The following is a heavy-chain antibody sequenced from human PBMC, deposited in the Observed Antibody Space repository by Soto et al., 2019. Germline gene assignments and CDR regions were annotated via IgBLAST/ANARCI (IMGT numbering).Heavy chain of an antibody. Sequence: EVQLVESGGGLVQPGESLRLSCAASGFTFDYYWMHWVRQAPGKGLVWVSRIHSDETSTTYADSVKGRFTISRDNAKNTLTLQMNSLRAEDTAVYYCARGDRGAFDLWGQGTVVTVSS. V-gene: IGHV3-74*01. D-gene: IGHD1-26*01. CDR2: IHSDETST. CDR3: ARGDRGAFDL. J-gene: IGHJ3*01. CDR1: GFTFDYYW.